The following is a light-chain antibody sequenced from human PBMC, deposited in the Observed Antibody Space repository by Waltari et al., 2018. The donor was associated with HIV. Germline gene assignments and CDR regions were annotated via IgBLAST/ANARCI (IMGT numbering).Light chain of an antibody. CDR1: SGDIGTYKY. CDR2: DVN. Sequence: QSALTQPASVSGSPRQSIAISCTGTSGDIGTYKYVSWYQQHTGKVPKLIIYDVNVRPSGVSDRFSGSKSGNTATLTISGLHSDDEADYYCCSYTVNSTGVFGAGTKITV. CDR3: CSYTVNSTGV. V-gene: IGLV2-14*03. J-gene: IGLJ1*01.